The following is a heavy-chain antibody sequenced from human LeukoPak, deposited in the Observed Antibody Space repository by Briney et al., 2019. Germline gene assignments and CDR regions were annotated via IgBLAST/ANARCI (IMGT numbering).Heavy chain of an antibody. CDR2: IYYSGST. J-gene: IGHJ6*03. D-gene: IGHD2/OR15-2a*01. CDR1: GGSISSYY. V-gene: IGHV4-59*01. Sequence: PSETLSLTCTLSGGSISSYYWSWIRQPPGKGLEWIGYIYYSGSTNYNPSLKSRVTISVDTSKNQFSLKLSSVTAADTAVYYCARGTTSYYYMDVWGKGTTVTVSS. CDR3: ARGTTSYYYMDV.